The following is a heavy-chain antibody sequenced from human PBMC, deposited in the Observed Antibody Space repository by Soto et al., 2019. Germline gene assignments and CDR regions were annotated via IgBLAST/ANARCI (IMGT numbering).Heavy chain of an antibody. J-gene: IGHJ4*02. CDR2: IYSNGNT. Sequence: PGGSLRLSCAASGFTVSSNYMSWVRQAPGKGLEWVSTIYSNGNTYYADSVKGRFTISRDKSKNTLYLQMNSLRAEDTAVYYCARXFPLSEYRFSGSYYYNYWGQGTLVTVSS. V-gene: IGHV3-53*01. CDR1: GFTVSSNY. CDR3: ARXFPLSEYRFSGSYYYNY. D-gene: IGHD1-26*01.